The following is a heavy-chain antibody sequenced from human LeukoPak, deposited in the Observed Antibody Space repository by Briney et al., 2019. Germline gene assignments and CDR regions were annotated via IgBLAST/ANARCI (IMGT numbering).Heavy chain of an antibody. D-gene: IGHD3-22*01. CDR2: IYHSGST. Sequence: SGTLSLTCAVSGGSISSSNWWSWVRQPPGKGLEWIGEIYHSGSTNYNPSLKSRVTLSVDKSKNQFSLKLSSVTAADTAVYYCARASYYYDSSAPLPDYWGQGTLVTVSS. CDR3: ARASYYYDSSAPLPDY. J-gene: IGHJ4*02. V-gene: IGHV4-4*02. CDR1: GGSISSSNW.